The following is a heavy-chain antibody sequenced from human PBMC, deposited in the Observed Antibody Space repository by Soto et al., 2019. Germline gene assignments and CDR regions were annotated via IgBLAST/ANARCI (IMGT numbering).Heavy chain of an antibody. CDR3: SKGILV. Sequence: QVQLQESGPGLVKPSQTLSLTCTVSGGSINSGGYCWSWIRQHPGKGLDWIGCISYGGSTSYNPSLKSRVTISVDTSKNQFSLKLPSVTAADTAVYYCSKGILVWGQGALITVSS. D-gene: IGHD5-18*01. V-gene: IGHV4-31*03. CDR1: GGSINSGGYC. CDR2: ISYGGST. J-gene: IGHJ4*02.